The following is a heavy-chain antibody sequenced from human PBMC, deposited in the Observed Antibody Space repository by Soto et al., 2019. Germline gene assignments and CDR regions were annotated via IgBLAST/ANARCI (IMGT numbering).Heavy chain of an antibody. V-gene: IGHV1-24*01. J-gene: IGHJ3*02. CDR2: FDPEDGET. CDR3: ATLRIVVVTAHDAFDI. D-gene: IGHD2-21*02. CDR1: GYTLTELS. Sequence: GASVKVSCKVSGYTLTELSMHWVRQAPGKGLEWMGGFDPEDGETIYAQKFQGRVTMTEDTSTDTAYMELSSLRSEDTAVYYCATLRIVVVTAHDAFDIWGQGTMVTVSS.